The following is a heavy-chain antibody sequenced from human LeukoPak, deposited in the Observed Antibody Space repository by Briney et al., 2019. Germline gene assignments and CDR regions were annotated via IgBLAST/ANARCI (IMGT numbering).Heavy chain of an antibody. V-gene: IGHV1-46*03. CDR2: INPSGGST. Sequence: ASVKVSCKASGYTFTSYYMHWVRQAPGQGLEWMGIINPSGGSTSYAQKFQGRVTMTRDTSTSTVYMELSRLRSDDTAMYYCAQQREGWLQLGGYWGQGSLVTVSS. CDR3: AQQREGWLQLGGY. CDR1: GYTFTSYY. D-gene: IGHD5-24*01. J-gene: IGHJ4*02.